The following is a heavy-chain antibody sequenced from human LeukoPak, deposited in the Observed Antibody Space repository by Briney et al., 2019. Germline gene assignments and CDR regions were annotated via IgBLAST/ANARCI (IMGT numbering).Heavy chain of an antibody. V-gene: IGHV4-34*01. Sequence: SETLSLTCAVYGGSFSGYYWSWIRQPPGKGLEWIGEINHSGSTNYNPSLKSRVTISVDTSKNQFSLKLSSVTAADTAVYYCARTRPLSGRWLGVVITQARWFDPWGQGTLVTVSS. D-gene: IGHD3-22*01. CDR3: ARTRPLSGRWLGVVITQARWFDP. CDR2: INHSGST. J-gene: IGHJ5*02. CDR1: GGSFSGYY.